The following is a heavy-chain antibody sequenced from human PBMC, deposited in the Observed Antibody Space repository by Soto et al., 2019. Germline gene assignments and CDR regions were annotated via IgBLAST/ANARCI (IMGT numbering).Heavy chain of an antibody. CDR1: GFTFSSYG. CDR3: AKGAYAVVAASYFDY. CDR2: ISYDGSNK. Sequence: PGGSLRLSCAASGFTFSSYGIHWVRQAPGKGLEWVAVISYDGSNKYCADSVKGRFTISRDNSKNTLYLQMNSLRAEDTAVYYCAKGAYAVVAASYFDYWGQGTLVTVSS. J-gene: IGHJ4*02. D-gene: IGHD2-15*01. V-gene: IGHV3-30*18.